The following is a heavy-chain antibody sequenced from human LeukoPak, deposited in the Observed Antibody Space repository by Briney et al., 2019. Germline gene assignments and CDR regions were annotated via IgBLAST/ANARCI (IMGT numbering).Heavy chain of an antibody. CDR3: ARYSGGSGWTYFDY. CDR2: IYYSGST. CDR1: GGSISSGNYY. D-gene: IGHD6-19*01. Sequence: SQTLSLTCTVSGGSISSGNYYWSWIRQHPGKGLEWIGYIYYSGSTYYNPSLKSRVTISVDTSKNQFSLKLSSVTAADTAVYYCARYSGGSGWTYFDYWGQGTLVTVSS. V-gene: IGHV4-31*03. J-gene: IGHJ4*02.